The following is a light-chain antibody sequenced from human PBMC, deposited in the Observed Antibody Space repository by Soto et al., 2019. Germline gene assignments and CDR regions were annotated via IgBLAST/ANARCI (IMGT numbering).Light chain of an antibody. CDR2: GAS. V-gene: IGKV3-20*01. CDR3: QQYDSSPIT. J-gene: IGKJ5*01. CDR1: QFIHSRY. Sequence: EIALTQSQDTLCLSPGERATLSGRASQFIHSRYLAWYQQKPGQAPRLLIYGASSRATGIPDRFSGSGSGTDFTLTITPLEPDDFVVYFCQQYDSSPITFGQGTRLEI.